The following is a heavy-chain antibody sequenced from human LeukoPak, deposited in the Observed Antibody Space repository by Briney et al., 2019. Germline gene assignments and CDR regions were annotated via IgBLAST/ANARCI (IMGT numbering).Heavy chain of an antibody. V-gene: IGHV3-48*03. D-gene: IGHD1-26*01. CDR1: GFTFSSYE. Sequence: GGSLRLSCAASGFTFSSYEMNWVRQAPGKGLEWVSYISSSGSTIYYADSVKGRFTISRDNAKNSLYLQMNSLRAEDTAIYYCARDLRIVSGSYLDYWGQGTLVTVSS. CDR2: ISSSGSTI. CDR3: ARDLRIVSGSYLDY. J-gene: IGHJ4*02.